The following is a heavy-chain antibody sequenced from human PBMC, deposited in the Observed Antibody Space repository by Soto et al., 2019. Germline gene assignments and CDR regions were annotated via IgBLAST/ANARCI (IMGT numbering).Heavy chain of an antibody. J-gene: IGHJ6*02. V-gene: IGHV3-30-3*01. CDR2: ISYDGSNK. CDR3: ARVGGSSWYGYYYYGMDV. CDR1: GFTFSSYA. D-gene: IGHD6-13*01. Sequence: QVQLVESGGGVVQPGRSLRLSCAASGFTFSSYAMHWVRQAPGKGLEWVAVISYDGSNKYYADSVKGRFTISRDNSKNTLYLQMNSLRAEDTAVYYCARVGGSSWYGYYYYGMDVWGQGTTVTVSS.